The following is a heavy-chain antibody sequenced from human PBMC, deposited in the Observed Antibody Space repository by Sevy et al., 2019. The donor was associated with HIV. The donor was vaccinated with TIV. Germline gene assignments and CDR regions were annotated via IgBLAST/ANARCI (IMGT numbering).Heavy chain of an antibody. Sequence: GGSLRLSCTASGFTFGDYAMSWVRQAPGKGLEWVGFIRSKAYGGTTEYAASVKGRFTISRDDSKSIAYLQMNSLKTEDTAVYYCTSWTIDIPPTYYYYYGMDVWGQGTTVTVSS. V-gene: IGHV3-49*04. CDR1: GFTFGDYA. CDR3: TSWTIDIPPTYYYYYGMDV. CDR2: IRSKAYGGTT. D-gene: IGHD3-9*01. J-gene: IGHJ6*02.